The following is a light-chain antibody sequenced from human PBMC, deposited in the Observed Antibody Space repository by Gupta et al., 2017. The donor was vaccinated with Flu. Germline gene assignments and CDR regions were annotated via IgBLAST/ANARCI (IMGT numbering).Light chain of an antibody. Sequence: DIQLTQSPSTLSASLGDRVTITCRASQTINRWLAWYQQKPGKAPRLLIYEASTLQRGVPSRFSGSGSETEFILTISSLQPDDFATYYCQQYTNYPLTFGQGTRVGVK. J-gene: IGKJ1*01. V-gene: IGKV1-5*03. CDR3: QQYTNYPLT. CDR1: QTINRW. CDR2: EAS.